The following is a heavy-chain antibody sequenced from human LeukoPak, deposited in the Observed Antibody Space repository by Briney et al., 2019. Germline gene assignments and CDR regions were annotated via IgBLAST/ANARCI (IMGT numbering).Heavy chain of an antibody. CDR3: ARATYGSGSYYNLNWFDP. Sequence: SETLSLTCAVYGGSFSGYYWSWIRQHPGKGLEWIGYIYYSGSTYYNPSLKSRVTISVDTSKNQFSLKLSSVTAADTAVYYCARATYGSGSYYNLNWFDPWGQGTLVTVSS. D-gene: IGHD3-10*01. J-gene: IGHJ5*02. CDR2: IYYSGST. CDR1: GGSFSGYY. V-gene: IGHV4-31*11.